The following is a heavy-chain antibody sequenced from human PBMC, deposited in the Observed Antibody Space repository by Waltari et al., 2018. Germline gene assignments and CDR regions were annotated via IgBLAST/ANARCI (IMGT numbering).Heavy chain of an antibody. D-gene: IGHD4-17*01. J-gene: IGHJ4*02. CDR3: ATTTWGGVNDY. Sequence: EVQLVESGGGWVKRGGSLSLSCVAPAFTFSSRWMSWVRQAPGKGLEWVTNIRQDGSERYYVGSVKGRFTVSRDNAQNSLYLQMNSLSAEDTAMYYCATTTWGGVNDYWGQGTLVTVSS. CDR1: AFTFSSRW. CDR2: IRQDGSER. V-gene: IGHV3-7*01.